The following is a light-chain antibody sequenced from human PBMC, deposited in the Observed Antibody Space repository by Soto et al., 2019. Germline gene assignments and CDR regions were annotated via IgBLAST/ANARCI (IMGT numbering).Light chain of an antibody. J-gene: IGKJ2*01. Sequence: EIVLTQSPATLSLSPGERATLSCRASQSVSSYLVWYQQKPGQAPRLLMYDASHRATGIPARFSGSGSGTDFTLSISSLAPEDFAVYYCQQRSDWPYTFGQGTKLEIE. CDR2: DAS. V-gene: IGKV3-11*01. CDR3: QQRSDWPYT. CDR1: QSVSSY.